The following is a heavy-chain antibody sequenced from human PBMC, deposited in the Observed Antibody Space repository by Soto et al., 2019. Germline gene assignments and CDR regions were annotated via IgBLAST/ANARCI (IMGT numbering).Heavy chain of an antibody. V-gene: IGHV3-7*03. Sequence: GGSLRLSCAASGFTFSSYWMSWVRQAPGKGLEWVANIKQDGSEKYYVDSVKGRFTISRDNAKNSLYLQMNSLRAEDTAVYYCARVGYSSSYYYYYYYMDVWGKGTTVTVSS. CDR2: IKQDGSEK. J-gene: IGHJ6*03. CDR1: GFTFSSYW. CDR3: ARVGYSSSYYYYYYYMDV. D-gene: IGHD6-6*01.